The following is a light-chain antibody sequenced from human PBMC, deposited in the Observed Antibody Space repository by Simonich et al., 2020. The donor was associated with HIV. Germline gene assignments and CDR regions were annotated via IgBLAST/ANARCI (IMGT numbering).Light chain of an antibody. CDR3: QQYNNWPPAT. J-gene: IGKJ4*01. Sequence: EIVLTQSPATLSLSPGERAALSCRASQSVSSYLAWYQQKPGQAPRLLIYGASTRATGSPARFSGSGSGTQFTLTISSMQSEDFAVYYCQQYNNWPPATFGGGTKVDIK. V-gene: IGKV3-15*01. CDR2: GAS. CDR1: QSVSSY.